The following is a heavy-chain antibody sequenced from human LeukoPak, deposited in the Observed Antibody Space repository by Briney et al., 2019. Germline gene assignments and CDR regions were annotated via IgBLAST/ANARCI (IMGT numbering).Heavy chain of an antibody. CDR2: ISGSGGST. V-gene: IGHV3-23*01. Sequence: GGSLSLSCAAAVFTFSSYAMSWVRQATGKGLEWVTAISGSGGSTYYADSVKGRFTISRDNSKNTLYLQMNSLRAEDTAVYYCAKDDSGSGWGFHHYWGQGTLVTVSS. CDR1: VFTFSSYA. CDR3: AKDDSGSGWGFHHY. J-gene: IGHJ4*02. D-gene: IGHD6-19*01.